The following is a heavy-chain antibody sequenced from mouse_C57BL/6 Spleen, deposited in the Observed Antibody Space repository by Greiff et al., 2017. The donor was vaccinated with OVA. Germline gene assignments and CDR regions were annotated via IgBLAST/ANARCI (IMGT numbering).Heavy chain of an antibody. CDR3: ARDQDYYGSSYEGDAMDY. D-gene: IGHD1-1*01. J-gene: IGHJ4*01. V-gene: IGHV5-4*01. Sequence: EVKLVESGGGLVKPGGSLKLSCAASGFTFSSYAMAWVRQTPETRLEWVATISDGGSYTYYPDNVKGRFTTSTDNATNNLYREMSHLKSEDTAMYYCARDQDYYGSSYEGDAMDYWGQGTSVTVSS. CDR2: ISDGGSYT. CDR1: GFTFSSYA.